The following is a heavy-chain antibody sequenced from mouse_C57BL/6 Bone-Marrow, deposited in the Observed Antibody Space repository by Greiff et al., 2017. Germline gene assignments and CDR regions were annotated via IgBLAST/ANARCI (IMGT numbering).Heavy chain of an antibody. CDR2: FHPYNDDT. J-gene: IGHJ4*01. D-gene: IGHD1-1*01. CDR3: AIYDGSSYGAMDY. CDR1: GYTFTTYP. V-gene: IGHV1-47*01. Sequence: VQLQQSGAELVKPGASVKMSCKASGYTFTTYPIEWMKQNHGKSLEWIGNFHPYNDDTKYNEKFKGKATLTVENSSSTFYLELIRLTSDDSAVYYFAIYDGSSYGAMDYWGQGTSVTVSS.